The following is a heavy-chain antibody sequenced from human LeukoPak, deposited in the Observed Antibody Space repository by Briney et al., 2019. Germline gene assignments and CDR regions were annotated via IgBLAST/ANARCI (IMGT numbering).Heavy chain of an antibody. CDR3: ARSSPFSSTNEDFDY. CDR1: GYTFTGYY. CDR2: INPNSGGT. V-gene: IGHV1-2*04. D-gene: IGHD6-13*01. J-gene: IGHJ4*02. Sequence: ASVKVSCKASGYTFTGYYTHWVRQAPGQGLEWMGWINPNSGGTNYAQKFQGWVTMTRDTSISTAYMELSRLRSDDTAVYYCARSSPFSSTNEDFDYWGQGTLVTVSS.